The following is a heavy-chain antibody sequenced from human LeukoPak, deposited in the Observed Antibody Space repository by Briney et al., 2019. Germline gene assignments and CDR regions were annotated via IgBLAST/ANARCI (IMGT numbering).Heavy chain of an antibody. CDR2: IKQDGSEK. Sequence: GGSLRLSCAASGFPFSSYWMSWVRQAPGKGLEWVANIKQDGSEKYYVDSVKGRFTISRDNAKNSLYLQMNSLRAEDTAVYYCARVAGTIDYWGQGTLVTVSS. D-gene: IGHD6-19*01. CDR1: GFPFSSYW. CDR3: ARVAGTIDY. V-gene: IGHV3-7*01. J-gene: IGHJ4*02.